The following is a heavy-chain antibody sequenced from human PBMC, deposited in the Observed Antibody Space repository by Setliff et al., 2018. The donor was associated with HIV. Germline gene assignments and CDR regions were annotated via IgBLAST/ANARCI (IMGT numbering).Heavy chain of an antibody. D-gene: IGHD3-16*01. Sequence: LRLSCATSGFSFSSYGMHWVRQAPGKGLEWVAVISHDGSNKYYADSVKGRFTVSRDNYRNTVFLQMNSLRMEDTAVFYCARDAGRWGSYYYFRYMDVWGKGTTVTVSS. CDR3: ARDAGRWGSYYYFRYMDV. CDR2: ISHDGSNK. V-gene: IGHV3-33*05. J-gene: IGHJ6*03. CDR1: GFSFSSYG.